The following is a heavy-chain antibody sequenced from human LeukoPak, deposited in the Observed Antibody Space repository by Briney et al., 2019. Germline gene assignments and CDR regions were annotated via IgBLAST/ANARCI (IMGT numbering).Heavy chain of an antibody. J-gene: IGHJ5*02. Sequence: PGGSLRLSCAASGFTFSSYSMKWVRQAPGKGLEWVSFISSSSSYIYYADSVKGRFTISRDNAKNSLYLQMNSLRAEDTAVYYCARGADGVSSNSRGWFDPWGQGTLVTVSS. CDR3: ARGADGVSSNSRGWFDP. CDR2: ISSSSSYI. D-gene: IGHD2-15*01. CDR1: GFTFSSYS. V-gene: IGHV3-21*01.